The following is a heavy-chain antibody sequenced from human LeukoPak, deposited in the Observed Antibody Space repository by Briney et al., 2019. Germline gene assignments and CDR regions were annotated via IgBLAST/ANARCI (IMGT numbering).Heavy chain of an antibody. V-gene: IGHV4-39*07. CDR2: IYYSGST. J-gene: IGHJ2*01. Sequence: SETLSLTCTVSGGSISSSSYYWGWIRQPPGKGLEWIGSIYYSGSTYYNPSLKSRVTISVDTSKNQFSLKLSSVTAADTAVYYCASRLPIQAAAGPYWYFDLWGRGTLVTVSS. D-gene: IGHD6-13*01. CDR1: GGSISSSSYY. CDR3: ASRLPIQAAAGPYWYFDL.